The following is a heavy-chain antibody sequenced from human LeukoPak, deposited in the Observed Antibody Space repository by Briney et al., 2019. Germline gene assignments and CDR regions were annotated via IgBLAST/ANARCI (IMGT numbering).Heavy chain of an antibody. V-gene: IGHV4-34*01. CDR2: INHSGST. CDR1: GGSFSGYY. CDR3: ARTTEGYCRGRSCYSYYYYMDV. Sequence: SETLSLTCAVSGGSFSGYYWNWIRQPPGKGLEWIGEINHSGSTNYNPSLKSRVTISVDTSKNQFSLKLSSVTAADTAVYYCARTTEGYCRGRSCYSYYYYMDVWGKGTTVTVSS. D-gene: IGHD2-15*01. J-gene: IGHJ6*03.